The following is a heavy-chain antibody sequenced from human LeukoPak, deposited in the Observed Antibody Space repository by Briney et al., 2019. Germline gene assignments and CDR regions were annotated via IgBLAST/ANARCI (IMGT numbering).Heavy chain of an antibody. J-gene: IGHJ4*02. CDR1: GYTFTGYY. CDR2: INPNSGGT. D-gene: IGHD3-16*02. Sequence: ASVKVSCKASGYTFTGYYMHWVRQAPGQGLEWMGWINPNSGGTNYAQKFQGRVTMTRDTSISTAYMELSRLRSDDTAVYYCARVRITFGGVIVKIFDYWGRGTLVTVSS. V-gene: IGHV1-2*02. CDR3: ARVRITFGGVIVKIFDY.